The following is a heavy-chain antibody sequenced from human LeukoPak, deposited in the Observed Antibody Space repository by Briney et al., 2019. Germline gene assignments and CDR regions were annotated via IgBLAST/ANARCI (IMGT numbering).Heavy chain of an antibody. J-gene: IGHJ6*02. CDR3: ARDRIVRGCSYGYWYYYGMDV. Sequence: SETLSLTCTVSGGSISSYYWSWIRQPPGKGLEWIGYIYYSGSTNYNPSLKSRVTISVDTSKNQFSLKLSSVTAADTAVYYCARDRIVRGCSYGYWYYYGMDVWGQGTTVTVSS. CDR2: IYYSGST. CDR1: GGSISSYY. V-gene: IGHV4-59*01. D-gene: IGHD5-18*01.